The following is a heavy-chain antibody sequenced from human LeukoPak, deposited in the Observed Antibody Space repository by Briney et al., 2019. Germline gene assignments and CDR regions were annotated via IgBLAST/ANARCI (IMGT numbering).Heavy chain of an antibody. J-gene: IGHJ6*02. Sequence: GGSLRLSCAASGFMFSGFSMNWVRLAPGKGLEWVSSISGHSDYIHYADSVRGRFTISRDNAKNSLYLQMNSLRAEDTAVYYCARVEKNYDFWSGYPDYYYGMDVWGQGTTVTVSS. CDR3: ARVEKNYDFWSGYPDYYYGMDV. CDR2: ISGHSDYI. V-gene: IGHV3-21*04. D-gene: IGHD3-3*01. CDR1: GFMFSGFS.